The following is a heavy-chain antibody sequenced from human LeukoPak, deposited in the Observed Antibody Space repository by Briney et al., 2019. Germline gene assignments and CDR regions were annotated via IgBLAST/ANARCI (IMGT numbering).Heavy chain of an antibody. CDR1: GYTFTSYG. J-gene: IGHJ4*02. Sequence: GASVTVSCTASGYTFTSYGISWVRQAPGQGLEWMGWISAYNGNTNYAQKLQGRVTMTTDTSTSTAYMELRSLRSDDTAVYYCARDRGSGYYWELDYWGQGTLVTVSS. CDR2: ISAYNGNT. V-gene: IGHV1-18*01. D-gene: IGHD3-22*01. CDR3: ARDRGSGYYWELDY.